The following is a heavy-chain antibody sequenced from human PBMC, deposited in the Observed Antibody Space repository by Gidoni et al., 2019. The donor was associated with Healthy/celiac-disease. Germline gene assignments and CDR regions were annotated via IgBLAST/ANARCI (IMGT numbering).Heavy chain of an antibody. CDR3: ATTTPYYYDSSGYGVAFDI. V-gene: IGHV1-24*01. D-gene: IGHD3-22*01. CDR2: FDPEDGET. Sequence: QVQLVQSGAEVKKPGASVKVSCKVSGYTLTELSMHWVRQAPGKGLEWMGGFDPEDGETIYAQKFQGRVTMTEDTSTDTAYMELSSLRSEDTAVYYCATTTPYYYDSSGYGVAFDIWGQGTMVTVSS. CDR1: GYTLTELS. J-gene: IGHJ3*02.